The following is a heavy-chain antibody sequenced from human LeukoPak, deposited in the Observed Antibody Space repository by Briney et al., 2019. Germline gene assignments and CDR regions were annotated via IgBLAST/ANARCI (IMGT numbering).Heavy chain of an antibody. Sequence: PSETLSLTCAVYGGSFSGYYWSWIRQPPGKGLEWIGEINHSGSTNYNPSLKSRITISVDTSKNQFSLKLSSVTAADTAVYYCARIGSSGCDYWGQGTLVTVSS. V-gene: IGHV4-34*01. D-gene: IGHD6-25*01. J-gene: IGHJ4*02. CDR3: ARIGSSGCDY. CDR1: GGSFSGYY. CDR2: INHSGST.